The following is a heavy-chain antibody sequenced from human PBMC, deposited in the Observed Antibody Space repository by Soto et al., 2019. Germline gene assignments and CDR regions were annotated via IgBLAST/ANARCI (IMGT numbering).Heavy chain of an antibody. CDR3: ARDVYRYSSSSPEDV. D-gene: IGHD6-6*01. Sequence: QVQLVESGGGLVKPGGSLRLSCAASGFTFSDYYMSWIRQAPGKGLDWVSYISSSSSNTKYADSVKGRFTISRDNAKNSLSLQMNSLSAEDTAVYYCARDVYRYSSSSPEDVWGQGTTVTVSS. V-gene: IGHV3-11*06. CDR1: GFTFSDYY. CDR2: ISSSSSNT. J-gene: IGHJ6*02.